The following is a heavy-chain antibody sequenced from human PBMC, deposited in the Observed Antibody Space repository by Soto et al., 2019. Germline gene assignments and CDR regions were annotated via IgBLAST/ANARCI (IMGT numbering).Heavy chain of an antibody. J-gene: IGHJ2*01. Sequence: GGSLRLSCAASGFTFSSYAMHWVRQAPWKGLEYVSAISSNGGSTYYADSVKGRFTISRDNSKNTLYLQMGSLRAEDMAVYYCARAGDSSGYNWYFDLWGRGTMITV. D-gene: IGHD3-22*01. CDR1: GFTFSSYA. CDR2: ISSNGGST. V-gene: IGHV3-64*02. CDR3: ARAGDSSGYNWYFDL.